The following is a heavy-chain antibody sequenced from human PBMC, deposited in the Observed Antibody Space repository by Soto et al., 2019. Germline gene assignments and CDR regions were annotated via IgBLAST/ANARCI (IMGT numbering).Heavy chain of an antibody. CDR2: IKTKTHGGTA. Sequence: EVQLVESGGGLVKPGGSLRLSCAASGFTFSNAWMGWVRQAPGKGLEWVGRIKTKTHGGTADYAAPVKGRFTISRDDSEDTLYLQMNSLKIEDTAVYYCTTACGGNCYSIAFEIWGRGTMVTVSS. CDR1: GFTFSNAW. J-gene: IGHJ3*02. D-gene: IGHD2-15*01. V-gene: IGHV3-15*01. CDR3: TTACGGNCYSIAFEI.